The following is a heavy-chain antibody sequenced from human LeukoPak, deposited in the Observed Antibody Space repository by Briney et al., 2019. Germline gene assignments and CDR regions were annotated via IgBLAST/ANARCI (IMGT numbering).Heavy chain of an antibody. D-gene: IGHD6-19*01. Sequence: PGGSLRLSCAASGFTFSSYWMSWVRQAPGKGLEWVANIKEDGSEKYYVDSVKGRFTISRDNAKNSLYLQMNILRAEDTAVYYCARVGDSSGWQYYLDYWGQGTLVTVSS. CDR2: IKEDGSEK. J-gene: IGHJ4*02. CDR1: GFTFSSYW. V-gene: IGHV3-7*01. CDR3: ARVGDSSGWQYYLDY.